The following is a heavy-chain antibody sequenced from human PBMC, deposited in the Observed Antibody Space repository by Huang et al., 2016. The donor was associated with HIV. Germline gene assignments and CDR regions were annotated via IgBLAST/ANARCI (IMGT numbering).Heavy chain of an antibody. CDR2: IIPISGRS. D-gene: IGHD1-26*01. Sequence: QVQLVQSGAEVKKPGSSVNVSCKASGGTFSRHVINWVRQAPGQGLEWMGGIIPISGRSDDAQKFDGRVAMTADESTRTVYMELKRLTYDDTAVYYCAKVGSGSSYFYYYMDVWGKGTAVTVSS. J-gene: IGHJ6*03. CDR3: AKVGSGSSYFYYYMDV. CDR1: GGTFSRHV. V-gene: IGHV1-69*13.